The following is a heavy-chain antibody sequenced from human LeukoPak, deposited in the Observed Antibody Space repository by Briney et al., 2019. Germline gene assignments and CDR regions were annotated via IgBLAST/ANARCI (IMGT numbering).Heavy chain of an antibody. J-gene: IGHJ4*02. CDR3: ASETWFGETGTFLDY. CDR1: GFIFSSFG. V-gene: IGHV3-33*01. Sequence: GGSLRLSCAASGFIFSSFGMHWVRQAPGKGLEWVTLIYYDGSSKYYADFVKGRFTISRDNSKNTVYLQMNSLRAEDTAVYYCASETWFGETGTFLDYWGQGTLVTVSS. CDR2: IYYDGSSK. D-gene: IGHD3-10*01.